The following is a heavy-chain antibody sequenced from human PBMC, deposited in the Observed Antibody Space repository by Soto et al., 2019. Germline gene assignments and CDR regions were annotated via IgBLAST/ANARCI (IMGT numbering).Heavy chain of an antibody. V-gene: IGHV3-23*01. CDR3: AKVTWTYYDRSGYHV. Sequence: GGSLRLSCAASGFTFSSDDMSWVRQAPGKGLEWVSAVSGSGGRTYYAESVKGRFTMSRDSSKNTLYLQVNSLRAEDTAVYYCAKVTWTYYDRSGYHVWGQGTTVTVSS. J-gene: IGHJ6*02. D-gene: IGHD3-22*01. CDR1: GFTFSSDD. CDR2: VSGSGGRT.